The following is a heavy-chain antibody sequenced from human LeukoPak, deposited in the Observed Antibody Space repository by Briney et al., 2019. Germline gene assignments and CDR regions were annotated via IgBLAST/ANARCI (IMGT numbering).Heavy chain of an antibody. V-gene: IGHV3-74*01. J-gene: IGHJ4*02. D-gene: IGHD6-19*01. CDR3: ATKQWLAPPPDS. CDR1: GFTFSKYW. Sequence: GGSRTLSCAASGFTFSKYWMLWVRQAPGKGLGSVSRINTDGTVTTYADSVKGRFTVSRDNADNTMFLQMNSMRDEDTAVYYCATKQWLAPPPDSWGQGTPVTVSS. CDR2: INTDGTVT.